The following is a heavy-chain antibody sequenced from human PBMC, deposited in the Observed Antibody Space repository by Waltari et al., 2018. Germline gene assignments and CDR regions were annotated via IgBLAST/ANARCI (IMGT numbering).Heavy chain of an antibody. V-gene: IGHV4-34*01. CDR1: GGSFSGYY. J-gene: IGHJ5*02. CDR3: ARGGLRSSGWYKP. Sequence: QVQLQQWGAGLLKPSETLSLTCAVYGGSFSGYYWSWIRQPPGKGLEWIGEINHSGSTNYNPSLKSRVTISVDTSKNQFSLKLSAVTAADTAVYYCARGGLRSSGWYKPWGQGTLVTVSS. D-gene: IGHD6-19*01. CDR2: INHSGST.